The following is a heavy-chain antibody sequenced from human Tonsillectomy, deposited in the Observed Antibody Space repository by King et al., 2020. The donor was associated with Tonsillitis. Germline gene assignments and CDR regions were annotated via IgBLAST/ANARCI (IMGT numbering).Heavy chain of an antibody. J-gene: IGHJ4*02. V-gene: IGHV4-34*01. Sequence: VQLQQWGAGLLKPSETLSLTCAVYGGSFNAYYWSWIRQPPGKGLEWIGEINHSGITNYNPSLKRRVTISVDTSKNQFSLKLSSGTAADTAVYYCARGTYYYFDTWGDCWGQGTLVTVSS. CDR2: INHSGIT. D-gene: IGHD3-22*01. CDR3: ARGTYYYFDTWGDC. CDR1: GGSFNAYY.